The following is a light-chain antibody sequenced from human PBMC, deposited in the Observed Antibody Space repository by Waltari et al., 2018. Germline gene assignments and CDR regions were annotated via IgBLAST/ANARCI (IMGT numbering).Light chain of an antibody. V-gene: IGKV2-28*01. CDR2: LGY. J-gene: IGKJ1*01. CDR3: MQSLQALWT. Sequence: DIVVTQSPLSLPVTPGEPASISCRSSQSLLHSNGYNYLAWYLQKPGQSPQLLIYLGYNRASGGPDRFSGSGSGTDFTLKISRVEAEDVGVYYCMQSLQALWTFGQGTKVEFK. CDR1: QSLLHSNGYNY.